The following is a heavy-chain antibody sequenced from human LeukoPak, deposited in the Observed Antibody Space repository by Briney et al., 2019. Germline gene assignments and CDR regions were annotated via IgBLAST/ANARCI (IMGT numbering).Heavy chain of an antibody. CDR3: ARGGVGTTTSVDY. Sequence: GGPLNLSFPASEFPFGSDWRTGFAQAPGKGLKGVPNIKQDGSETYYVDSVKGRFTISRDNAKNPLHLQMNSLRAEDTAVYFCARGGVGTTTSVDYWGQGTLVTVSS. D-gene: IGHD1-26*01. J-gene: IGHJ4*02. CDR2: IKQDGSET. CDR1: EFPFGSDW. V-gene: IGHV3-7*01.